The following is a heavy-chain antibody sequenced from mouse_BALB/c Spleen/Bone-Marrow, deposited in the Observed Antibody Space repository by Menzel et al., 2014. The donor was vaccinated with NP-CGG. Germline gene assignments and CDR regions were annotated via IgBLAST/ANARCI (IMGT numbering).Heavy chain of an antibody. V-gene: IGHV2-2*02. J-gene: IGHJ1*01. CDR3: ARINYGSRRYWYFDV. CDR1: GFSLTTYG. D-gene: IGHD1-1*01. Sequence: VQLQQSGPGLVQPSQSLSITCTVSGFSLTTYGVHWVRQSPGKGLEWLGVIWSGGSTDYNAAFISRPSISKDNSKSQVFFKMNSLQANDTAIYYCARINYGSRRYWYFDVWGAGTTVTASS. CDR2: IWSGGST.